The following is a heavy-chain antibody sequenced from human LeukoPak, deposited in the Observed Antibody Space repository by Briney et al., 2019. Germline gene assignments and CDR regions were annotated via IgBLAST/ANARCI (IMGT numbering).Heavy chain of an antibody. V-gene: IGHV3-9*01. Sequence: PGGSLRLSCAASGFTFDDYAMHWVRQAPGKGLEWVSGISWNSGSIGYADSVKGRFTISRDNSKNTLYLQMNSLRAEDTAVYYCALTSGKYPNWFDPWGQGTLVTVSS. CDR3: ALTSGKYPNWFDP. J-gene: IGHJ5*02. D-gene: IGHD3-10*01. CDR1: GFTFDDYA. CDR2: ISWNSGSI.